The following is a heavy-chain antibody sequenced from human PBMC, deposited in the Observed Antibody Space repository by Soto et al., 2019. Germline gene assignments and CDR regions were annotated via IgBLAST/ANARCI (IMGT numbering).Heavy chain of an antibody. J-gene: IGHJ5*02. CDR3: ARVGHCSGGSCYAP. V-gene: IGHV1-18*01. Sequence: ASVKVSCKASGYTFTSYGISWVRQAPGQGLEWMGWISAYNGNTNYAQKLQGRVTMTTNTSTSTAYMELRSLRSEDTAVYYCARVGHCSGGSCYAPWGQGTLVTFSS. D-gene: IGHD2-15*01. CDR2: ISAYNGNT. CDR1: GYTFTSYG.